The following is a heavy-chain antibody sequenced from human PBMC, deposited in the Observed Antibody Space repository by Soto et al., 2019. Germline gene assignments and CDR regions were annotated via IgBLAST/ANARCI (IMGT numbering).Heavy chain of an antibody. Sequence: ASVNVSGKASGGTFSSYAISWVRQAPGQGLEWMGGVIPIFGTANYAQKFQGRVTITADESTSTAYMELSSLRSEDTAVYYCARYSSSVRPTGCEPWGKGNMVIVST. D-gene: IGHD6-6*01. CDR1: GGTFSSYA. CDR3: ARYSSSVRPTGCEP. V-gene: IGHV1-69*13. J-gene: IGHJ5*02. CDR2: VIPIFGTA.